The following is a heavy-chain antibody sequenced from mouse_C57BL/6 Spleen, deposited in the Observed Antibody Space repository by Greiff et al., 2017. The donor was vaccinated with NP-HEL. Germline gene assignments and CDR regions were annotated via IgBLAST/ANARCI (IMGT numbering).Heavy chain of an antibody. CDR1: GYTFTSYW. J-gene: IGHJ2*01. V-gene: IGHV1-55*01. CDR3: ARGVTTVVADIDY. CDR2: IYPGSGST. D-gene: IGHD1-1*01. Sequence: QVQLKQPGAELVKPGASVKMSCKASGYTFTSYWITWVKQRPGQGLEWIGDIYPGSGSTNYNEKFKSKATLTVDTSSSTAYMQLSSLTSEDSAVYYCARGVTTVVADIDYWGQGTTLTVSS.